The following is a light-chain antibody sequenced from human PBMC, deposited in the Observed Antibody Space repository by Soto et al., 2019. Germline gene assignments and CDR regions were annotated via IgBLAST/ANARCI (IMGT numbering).Light chain of an antibody. J-gene: IGLJ3*02. CDR1: TSDVGGYSY. CDR2: EVT. V-gene: IGLV2-14*01. Sequence: QSAPTQPASVSGSPGQSITISCTGTTSDVGGYSYVSWYQQHPGKAPKLMIYEVTNRPSGVSNRFSGSKSGNTASLTISGLQAEDEADYYCSSYTNMNTWVFGGGTKLTVL. CDR3: SSYTNMNTWV.